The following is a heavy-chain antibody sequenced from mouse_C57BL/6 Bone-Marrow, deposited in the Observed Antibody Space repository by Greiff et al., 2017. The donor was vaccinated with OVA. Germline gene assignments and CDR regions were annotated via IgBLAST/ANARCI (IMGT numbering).Heavy chain of an antibody. CDR1: GYTFTDYN. CDR3: AWIYYGNSGAMDY. V-gene: IGHV1-22*01. J-gene: IGHJ4*01. CDR2: INPNNGGT. Sequence: EVQLQQSGPELVKPGASVKMSCKASGYTFTDYNMHWVKQSHGKSLEWIGYINPNNGGTSYNQKFKGKATLTVNKSSSTAYMELRSLTSEDSAVYYCAWIYYGNSGAMDYWGQGTSVTVSS. D-gene: IGHD2-1*01.